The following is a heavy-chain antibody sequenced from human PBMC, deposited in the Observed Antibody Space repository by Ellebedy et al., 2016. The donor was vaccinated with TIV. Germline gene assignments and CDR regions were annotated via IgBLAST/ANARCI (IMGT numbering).Heavy chain of an antibody. CDR3: ARDWAVIGSHAFDI. CDR1: GDTFSNYA. Sequence: ASVKVSXXASGDTFSNYAISWVRQAPGQGLEWVGWISTKSGDTHYAQKVQDRVRMTADTSTNTAYMELRSLTSDDTAVYYCARDWAVIGSHAFDIWGQGTKVTVSS. V-gene: IGHV1-18*01. J-gene: IGHJ3*02. CDR2: ISTKSGDT. D-gene: IGHD2-21*01.